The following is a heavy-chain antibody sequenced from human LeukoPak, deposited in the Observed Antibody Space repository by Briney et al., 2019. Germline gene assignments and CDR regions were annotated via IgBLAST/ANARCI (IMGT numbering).Heavy chain of an antibody. V-gene: IGHV1-69*01. CDR3: ARRDPAGIAVAGTTENYYYYYGMDV. CDR2: IIPIFGTA. Sequence: SVKVSCKASGGTFSSYAISWVRQAPGQGLEWMGGIIPIFGTANYAQKFQGRVTITADESTSTAYMELSSLRSEDTAVYYCARRDPAGIAVAGTTENYYYYYGMDVWGQGTTVTVSS. J-gene: IGHJ6*02. D-gene: IGHD6-19*01. CDR1: GGTFSSYA.